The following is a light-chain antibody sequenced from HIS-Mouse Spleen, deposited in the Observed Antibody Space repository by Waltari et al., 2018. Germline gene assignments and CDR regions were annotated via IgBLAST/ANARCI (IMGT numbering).Light chain of an antibody. V-gene: IGLV2-23*03. CDR2: EGS. J-gene: IGLJ3*02. CDR3: CSYAGSSTFERV. Sequence: QSALTQPASVSGSPGQSITIPCTGTSSDVGSDNLVSLYQQHPGKAPKLMIYEGSKRPAGVSNRLSGSKSANTASLTTSGLQAEDEADYYCCSYAGSSTFERVFGGGTKLTVL. CDR1: SSDVGSDNL.